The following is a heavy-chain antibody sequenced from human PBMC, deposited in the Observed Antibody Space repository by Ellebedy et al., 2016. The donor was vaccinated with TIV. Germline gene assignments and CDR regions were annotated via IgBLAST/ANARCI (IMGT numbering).Heavy chain of an antibody. V-gene: IGHV3-48*01. Sequence: GESLKISCAAPGFTFSSYSMNWVRQAPGKGLEWLSYISSSSSTIFYADSVKGRFTISRDNAKNSLYLQMNSLRAEDTAVYYCARDRSEQWLVLVSYYYYGMDVWGQGTTVTVSS. J-gene: IGHJ6*02. CDR3: ARDRSEQWLVLVSYYYYGMDV. CDR1: GFTFSSYS. CDR2: ISSSSSTI. D-gene: IGHD6-19*01.